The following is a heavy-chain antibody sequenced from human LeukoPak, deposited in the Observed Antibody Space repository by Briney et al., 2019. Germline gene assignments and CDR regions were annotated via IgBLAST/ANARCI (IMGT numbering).Heavy chain of an antibody. CDR3: ARYYSNWFEL. CDR2: ISTYNGNT. J-gene: IGHJ5*02. Sequence: ASVKVSCKASGYTFTSYGISWVRQAPGQGLEWMGWISTYNGNTNYAHKLQGRVTMTTDTSTSTAYIELRSLRSDDTAVFYCARYYSNWFELWGQGTVVTVPT. CDR1: GYTFTSYG. D-gene: IGHD3-10*01. V-gene: IGHV1-18*01.